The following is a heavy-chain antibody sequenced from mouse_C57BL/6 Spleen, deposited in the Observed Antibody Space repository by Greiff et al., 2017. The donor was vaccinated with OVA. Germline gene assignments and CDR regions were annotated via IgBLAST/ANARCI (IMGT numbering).Heavy chain of an antibody. Sequence: QVQLKQPGAELVKPGASVKLSCKASGYTFTSYWMQWVKQRPGQGLEWIGEIDPSDSYTNYNQKFKGKATLTVDTSSSTAYMQLSSLTSEDSAVYYCARWDYSNSLFDYWGQGTTLTVSS. D-gene: IGHD2-5*01. CDR2: IDPSDSYT. V-gene: IGHV1-50*01. CDR1: GYTFTSYW. J-gene: IGHJ2*01. CDR3: ARWDYSNSLFDY.